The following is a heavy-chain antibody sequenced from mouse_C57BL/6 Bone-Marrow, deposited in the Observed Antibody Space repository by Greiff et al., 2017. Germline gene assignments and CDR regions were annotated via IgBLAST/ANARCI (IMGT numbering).Heavy chain of an antibody. J-gene: IGHJ2*01. V-gene: IGHV1-50*01. CDR3: ARSTGYVDYFDY. D-gene: IGHD3-2*02. CDR2: IDPSDSYT. Sequence: QVQLQQPGAELVKPGASVKLSCKASGYTFTSYWMQWVKQRPGQGLEWIGEIDPSDSYTNYNQKFKGKATLTVDKSSSTAYMQLRSLTSEDSAVYYCARSTGYVDYFDYWGQGTTLTVSS. CDR1: GYTFTSYW.